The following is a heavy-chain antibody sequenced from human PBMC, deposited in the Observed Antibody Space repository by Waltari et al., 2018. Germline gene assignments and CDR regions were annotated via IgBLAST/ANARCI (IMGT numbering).Heavy chain of an antibody. CDR3: ARDGGIVGATTFTKFDY. J-gene: IGHJ4*02. V-gene: IGHV4-39*02. CDR2: MYYSGST. CDR1: GGSISSSSYY. Sequence: QLQLQETGPGLVKPSETLSLTCTVSGGSISSSSYYWGWIRQPPGKGLEWIGSMYYSGSTYYNPSLKSRVTISVDTSRNQFSLKLRSVTAADTAVYYCARDGGIVGATTFTKFDYWGQGTLVTVSS. D-gene: IGHD1-26*01.